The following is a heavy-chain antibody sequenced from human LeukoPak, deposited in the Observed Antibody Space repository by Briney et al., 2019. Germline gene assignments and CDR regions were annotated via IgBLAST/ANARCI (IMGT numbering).Heavy chain of an antibody. CDR3: ASVVAVAGNDYFDY. CDR2: INHSGST. V-gene: IGHV4-34*01. CDR1: GGSFSGYY. J-gene: IGHJ4*02. Sequence: PSETLCLTCAVYGGSFSGYYWSWIRQPPGKGLEWIGEINHSGSTNYNPSLKSRATISVDTSKNQFSLKLSSVTAADTAVYYCASVVAVAGNDYFDYWGQGTLVTVSS. D-gene: IGHD6-19*01.